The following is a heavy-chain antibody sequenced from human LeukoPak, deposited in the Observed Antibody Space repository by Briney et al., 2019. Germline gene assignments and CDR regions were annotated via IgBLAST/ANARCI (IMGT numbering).Heavy chain of an antibody. Sequence: GGSLRLSCEASGFSFAMNWVRQAPGKGLEWVGRIKSKTDGGTTDYAAPVKGRFTISRDDSKNTLYLQMNSLKTEDTAVYYCTSRYCSGGSCHGYFDYWGQGTLVTVSS. CDR1: GFSFA. CDR2: IKSKTDGGTT. CDR3: TSRYCSGGSCHGYFDY. D-gene: IGHD2-15*01. V-gene: IGHV3-15*07. J-gene: IGHJ4*02.